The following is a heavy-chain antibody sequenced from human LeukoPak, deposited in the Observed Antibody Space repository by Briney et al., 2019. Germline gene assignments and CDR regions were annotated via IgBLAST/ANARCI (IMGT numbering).Heavy chain of an antibody. D-gene: IGHD2-21*01. CDR2: ISSSGSTI. J-gene: IGHJ6*03. CDR3: ASASSSYCGDDCHSVYRSMDF. CDR1: GFTFSDYY. Sequence: GGSLRLSCAASGFTFSDYYMSWIRQAPGKGLEWVSYISSSGSTIYYADSVKGRFTISRDNSKSTLYLQMNGLRAEDTAVYYCASASSSYCGDDCHSVYRSMDFWGKGTRSPSP. V-gene: IGHV3-11*04.